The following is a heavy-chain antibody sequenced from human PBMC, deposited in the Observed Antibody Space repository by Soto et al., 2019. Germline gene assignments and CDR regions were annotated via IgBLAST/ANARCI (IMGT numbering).Heavy chain of an antibody. CDR1: GFTFSSYA. CDR3: SKARDYCTRGTCYPLYYIDY. D-gene: IGHD2-8*01. CDR2: ISGSGSST. J-gene: IGHJ4*02. Sequence: GGSLRLCCAASGFTFSSYAMSWVRQAPGKGLEWVSSISGSGSSTYYADSVRGRFTISRDNSKNTLYLQMNNLRAEDPAVYYCSKARDYCTRGTCYPLYYIDYWGQGTQVTVSS. V-gene: IGHV3-23*01.